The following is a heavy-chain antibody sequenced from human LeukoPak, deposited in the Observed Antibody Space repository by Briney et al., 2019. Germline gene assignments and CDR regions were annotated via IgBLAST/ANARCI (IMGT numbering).Heavy chain of an antibody. J-gene: IGHJ3*02. V-gene: IGHV4-4*07. D-gene: IGHD2/OR15-2a*01. CDR1: GGSISSYY. CDR2: IYTSGST. Sequence: PSQTLSLTCTVSGGSISSYYWSWIRQPAGKGLEWIGRIYTSGSTNYNPSLKSRVTMSVDTSKNQFSLKLSSVTAADTAVYYCASIPPPYYARSFDIWGHGTMVTVSS. CDR3: ASIPPPYYARSFDI.